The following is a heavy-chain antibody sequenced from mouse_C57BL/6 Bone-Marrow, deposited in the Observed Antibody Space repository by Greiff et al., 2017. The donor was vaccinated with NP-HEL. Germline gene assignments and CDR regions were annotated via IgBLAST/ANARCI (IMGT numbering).Heavy chain of an antibody. CDR3: ARVRFITTADWYFDV. CDR2: IYPGRGST. Sequence: QVQLQQPGAELVKPGASVKMSCKASGYTFTSYWITWVKQRPGQGLEWIGDIYPGRGSTNYNEKFKSKATLTVDTSSSTAYMQLSSLTSEDSAVYYCARVRFITTADWYFDVWGTGTTVTVSS. D-gene: IGHD1-1*01. CDR1: GYTFTSYW. J-gene: IGHJ1*03. V-gene: IGHV1-55*01.